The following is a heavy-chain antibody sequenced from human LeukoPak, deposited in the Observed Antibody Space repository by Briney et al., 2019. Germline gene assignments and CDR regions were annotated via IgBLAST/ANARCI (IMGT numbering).Heavy chain of an antibody. CDR3: ARGKWAFDY. J-gene: IGHJ4*02. CDR2: INHSGST. V-gene: IGHV4-34*01. Sequence: SETLSLTCAVYGVSFSGYYWSWIRQPPGKGLEWIGEINHSGSTNYNPSLKSRVTISVGTSKNQFSPKLSSVTAADTAVYYCARGKWAFDYWGQGTLVTVSS. D-gene: IGHD1-26*01. CDR1: GVSFSGYY.